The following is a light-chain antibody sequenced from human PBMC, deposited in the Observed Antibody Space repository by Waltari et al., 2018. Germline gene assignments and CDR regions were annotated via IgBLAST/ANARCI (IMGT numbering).Light chain of an antibody. CDR2: DAS. Sequence: DIRMTQSPSSLSASVGARVTITCRATQNIKNYLNWYQQKPGKAPSLLIYDASSLYSGVPSRFSGSGSGTDFTLAISDLQPEDFATYYCQQSYSAPATFGGGTKVEIK. V-gene: IGKV1-39*01. J-gene: IGKJ4*01. CDR3: QQSYSAPAT. CDR1: QNIKNY.